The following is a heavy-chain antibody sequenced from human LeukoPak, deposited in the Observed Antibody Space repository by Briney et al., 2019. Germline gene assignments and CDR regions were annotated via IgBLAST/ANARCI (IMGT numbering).Heavy chain of an antibody. CDR3: ARVRNYYDSSGYYDY. J-gene: IGHJ4*02. D-gene: IGHD3-22*01. V-gene: IGHV3-66*01. CDR1: GFTVSSNY. Sequence: GGSLRLSCAASGFTVSSNYMNWVRQAPGKGLEWVSLIYAGGSTYFADSAKGRFTISRDNSKNTLYLQMNSLRAEDTAVYYCARVRNYYDSSGYYDYWGQGTLVTVSS. CDR2: IYAGGST.